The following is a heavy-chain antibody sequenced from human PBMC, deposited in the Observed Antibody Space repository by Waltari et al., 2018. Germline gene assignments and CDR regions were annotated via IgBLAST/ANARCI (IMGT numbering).Heavy chain of an antibody. CDR2: IDPNDGST. CDR1: GYTFTGYY. CDR3: ARDPFPGLYSGYDFWGLDI. D-gene: IGHD5-12*01. Sequence: QVQLVQSGAEVKKPGASVKVSCKASGYTFTGYYMHWVRQAPGQGLEWMGWIDPNDGSTNYAQKFQGRVTMTRDTSISTAYMELSRLRSDDTAVYYCARDPFPGLYSGYDFWGLDIWGQGTMVTVSS. J-gene: IGHJ3*02. V-gene: IGHV1-2*02.